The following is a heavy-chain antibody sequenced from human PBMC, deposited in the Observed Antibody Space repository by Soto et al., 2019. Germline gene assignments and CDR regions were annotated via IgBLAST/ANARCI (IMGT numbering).Heavy chain of an antibody. Sequence: PSLTCTVSGGSISSYYWSWIRQPPGKGLEWIGYIYYSGSTNYNPSLKSRVTISVDTSKNQFSLKLSSVTAADTAVYYCARIYYYDSSGPIDYWGQGXLVTVSS. CDR3: ARIYYYDSSGPIDY. CDR2: IYYSGST. V-gene: IGHV4-59*01. D-gene: IGHD3-22*01. J-gene: IGHJ4*02. CDR1: GGSISSYY.